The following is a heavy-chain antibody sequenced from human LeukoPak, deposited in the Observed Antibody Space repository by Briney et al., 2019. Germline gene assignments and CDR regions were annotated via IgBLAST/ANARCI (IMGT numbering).Heavy chain of an antibody. V-gene: IGHV1-69*05. J-gene: IGHJ4*02. D-gene: IGHD3-22*01. CDR2: IIPIFGAT. CDR3: ARRWPHSSGYYLFDY. CDR1: GGTFSSHG. Sequence: GSSVKVSCKASGGTFSSHGFSWVRQAPGQGLERVGGIIPIFGATNYAQKFQGRVTITTDDSTSTGYMELSSLRSEDTGVYYCARRWPHSSGYYLFDYWGQGTLVTVSS.